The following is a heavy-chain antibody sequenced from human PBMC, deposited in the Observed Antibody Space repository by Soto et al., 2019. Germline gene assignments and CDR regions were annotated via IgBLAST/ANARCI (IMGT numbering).Heavy chain of an antibody. CDR1: GFKFTNYA. J-gene: IGHJ4*02. CDR3: ANTPAHYGDSYFDG. V-gene: IGHV3-23*01. Sequence: EVQLWESGGGVMQPGGSLRLSCSASGFKFTNYAMTWVRQAPGKGLEWVGVMSGSGSGGTYAYAESVRGRFTISRDNSQTTLSLPMTSLRAEDTAVYYCANTPAHYGDSYFDGWGQGTLVTVSS. CDR2: MSGSGSGGT. D-gene: IGHD4-17*01.